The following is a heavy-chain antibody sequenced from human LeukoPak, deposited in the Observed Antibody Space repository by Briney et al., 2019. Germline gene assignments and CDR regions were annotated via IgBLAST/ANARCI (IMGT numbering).Heavy chain of an antibody. CDR3: AKSFVMVAAAYCFDY. Sequence: GGSLRLSCAASGFTFSSYAMSWVRQAPGKGLEWVSAISGSGGSTYYADSVKGRLTISRDNSKNTLYLQMNSLRAEDTAVYYCAKSFVMVAAAYCFDYWGQGTLVTVSS. CDR1: GFTFSSYA. V-gene: IGHV3-23*01. J-gene: IGHJ4*02. D-gene: IGHD2-15*01. CDR2: ISGSGGST.